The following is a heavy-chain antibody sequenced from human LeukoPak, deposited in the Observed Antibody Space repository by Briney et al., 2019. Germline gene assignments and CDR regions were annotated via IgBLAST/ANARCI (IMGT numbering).Heavy chain of an antibody. D-gene: IGHD3-22*01. CDR2: IIPIFGTA. V-gene: IGHV1-69*01. Sequence: SVKVSCKASGGTFSSYAISWVRQAPGQGLEWMGGIIPIFGTANYAQKFQGRVTITADESTSTAYMELSSLRSEDTAVYYCARDDYYDSSSYYTLDYWGQGTLVTVSS. CDR1: GGTFSSYA. CDR3: ARDDYYDSSSYYTLDY. J-gene: IGHJ4*02.